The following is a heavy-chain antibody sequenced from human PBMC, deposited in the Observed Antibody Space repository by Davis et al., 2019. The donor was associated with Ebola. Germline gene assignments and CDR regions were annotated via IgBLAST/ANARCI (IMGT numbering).Heavy chain of an antibody. Sequence: ASVKVSCKASGYTFTAYYMHWVRQAPGQGLEWMGWINPKSGGAKYAQNFQGRVTMTSDTSISTTYMELSRLTSDDTAVYYCARDVGYYYGSGSYYALDYWGQGTLVTVSS. J-gene: IGHJ4*02. D-gene: IGHD3-10*01. CDR1: GYTFTAYY. CDR3: ARDVGYYYGSGSYYALDY. V-gene: IGHV1-2*02. CDR2: INPKSGGA.